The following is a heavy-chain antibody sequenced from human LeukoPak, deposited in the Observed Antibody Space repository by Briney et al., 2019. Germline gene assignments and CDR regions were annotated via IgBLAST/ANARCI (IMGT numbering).Heavy chain of an antibody. V-gene: IGHV1-2*06. CDR2: INPNSGGT. Sequence: ASVKVSCKASGGTFSSYAISWVRQAPGQGLEWMGRINPNSGGTNYAQKFQGRVTMTRDTSISTAYMELSRLRSDDTAVYYCVQLGRTPYYYYGMDVWGQGTTVTVSS. CDR3: VQLGRTPYYYYGMDV. D-gene: IGHD5-18*01. J-gene: IGHJ6*02. CDR1: GGTFSSYA.